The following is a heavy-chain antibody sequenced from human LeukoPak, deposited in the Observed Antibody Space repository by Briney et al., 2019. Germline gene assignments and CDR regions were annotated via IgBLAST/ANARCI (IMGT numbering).Heavy chain of an antibody. Sequence: PGGSLRLSCAASGFTFSSYSMNWVRQAPGKGLEWVSSISSSSSYIYYADSVKGRLTISRDNAKNSLYLQMNSLRAEDTAVYYCARDDDSSGPPHYWGQGTLVTVSS. D-gene: IGHD3-22*01. J-gene: IGHJ4*02. V-gene: IGHV3-21*01. CDR3: ARDDDSSGPPHY. CDR2: ISSSSSYI. CDR1: GFTFSSYS.